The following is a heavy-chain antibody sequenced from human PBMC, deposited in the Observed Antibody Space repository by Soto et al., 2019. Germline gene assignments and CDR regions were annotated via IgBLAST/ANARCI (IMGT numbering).Heavy chain of an antibody. CDR2: MNPDSANT. CDR1: GYLFTYCD. V-gene: IGHV1-8*01. CDR3: ARAIRDQLLSDY. Sequence: QVQLVQSGAEVKQPGASVKVSCRTSGYLFTYCDISWVRQATGQGLEWMGWMNPDSANTGYAQKFKGRVTLTRDTFIRTAYMELNSLTSEDTAIYYCARAIRDQLLSDYWGQGSLVIVSS. D-gene: IGHD1-26*01. J-gene: IGHJ4*02.